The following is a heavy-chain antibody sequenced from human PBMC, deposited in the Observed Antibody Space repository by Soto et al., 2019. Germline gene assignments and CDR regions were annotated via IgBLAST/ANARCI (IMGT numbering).Heavy chain of an antibody. CDR2: IWYDGSNK. CDR1: GFTISSYG. D-gene: IGHD4-17*01. Sequence: QVQLAESRGGVVQPGMSLRLSCAASGFTISSYGMHWVRQAPGKGPEWVALIWYDGSNKYYADSVEGRFTISRDNSKNTLYLQMNSLRVENTAVYYCAREPPMLRSGFDYWGQGTLVTVSS. J-gene: IGHJ4*02. V-gene: IGHV3-33*01. CDR3: AREPPMLRSGFDY.